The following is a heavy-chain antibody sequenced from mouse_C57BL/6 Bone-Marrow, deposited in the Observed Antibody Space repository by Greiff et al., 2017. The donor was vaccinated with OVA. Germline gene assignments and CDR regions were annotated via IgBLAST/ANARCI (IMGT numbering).Heavy chain of an antibody. J-gene: IGHJ4*01. CDR1: GYTFTDYN. V-gene: IGHV1-18*01. CDR3: ARSGYYYGSSDGDAMDY. D-gene: IGHD1-1*01. CDR2: INPNNGGT. Sequence: VQLQQSGPELVKPGASVKIPCKASGYTFTDYNMDWVKQSHGKSLEWIGDINPNNGGTIYNQKFKGKATLTVDKSSSTAYMELRSLTSEDTAVYYCARSGYYYGSSDGDAMDYWGQGTSVTVSS.